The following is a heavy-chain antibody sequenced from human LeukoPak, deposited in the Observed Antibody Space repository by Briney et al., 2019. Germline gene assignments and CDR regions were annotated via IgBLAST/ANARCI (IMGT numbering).Heavy chain of an antibody. D-gene: IGHD2-2*02. Sequence: PGGSLRLSCAASGFTVSSNYMSWVRQAPGKGLEWVSVIYSGGSTYYADSVKGRFTISRDNSKNTLYLQMNSLRAEDTAVYYCANVVVPAAISSEYFQHWGQGTLVTVSS. CDR1: GFTVSSNY. CDR2: IYSGGST. V-gene: IGHV3-53*05. CDR3: ANVVVPAAISSEYFQH. J-gene: IGHJ1*01.